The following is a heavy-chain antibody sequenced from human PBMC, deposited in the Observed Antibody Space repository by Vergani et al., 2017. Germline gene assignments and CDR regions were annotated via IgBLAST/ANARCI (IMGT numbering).Heavy chain of an antibody. CDR1: EYSFGNYW. V-gene: IGHV5-51*01. CDR3: ARHTTYTDS. J-gene: IGHJ4*02. CDR2: IYPADSDT. Sequence: EVELVQSGPEMRKPGESLKISCKGSEYSFGNYWIGWVRQMPGKGLEWIGIIYPADSDTRYSPSFQGQVTIPAEKSISTAFLQWDSLKASDTALYYCARHTTYTDSWGQGTLVTVSS. D-gene: IGHD1-1*01.